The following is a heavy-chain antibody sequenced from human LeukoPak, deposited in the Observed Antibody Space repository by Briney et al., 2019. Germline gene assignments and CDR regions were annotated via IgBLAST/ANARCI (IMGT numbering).Heavy chain of an antibody. CDR2: ISYDGSNK. D-gene: IGHD6-13*01. V-gene: IGHV3-30*03. J-gene: IGHJ6*03. CDR1: GFTFSSYG. CDR3: AREVSSSWYYYYYYMDV. Sequence: PGGSLRLSCAASGFTFSSYGMYWVRQAPGKGLEWVAIISYDGSNKYYADSVKGRFTISRDNSKNTLYLQINSLRAEDTAVYYCAREVSSSWYYYYYYMDVWGKGTTVTVSS.